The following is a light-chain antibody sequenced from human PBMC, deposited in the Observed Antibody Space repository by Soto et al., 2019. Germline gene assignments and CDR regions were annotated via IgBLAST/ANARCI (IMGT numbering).Light chain of an antibody. CDR2: DAS. V-gene: IGKV3-20*01. CDR3: PQYGTSPAT. CDR1: QSVRSTY. J-gene: IGKJ1*01. Sequence: EIVLTQSPGTLSLSPGERATLSCRASQSVRSTYVAWYQQKPGQAPRLLIFDASSRATGIPDRFGGSGSGTDFTLTISTLEPEDFAVYYCPQYGTSPATFGRANKVEIK.